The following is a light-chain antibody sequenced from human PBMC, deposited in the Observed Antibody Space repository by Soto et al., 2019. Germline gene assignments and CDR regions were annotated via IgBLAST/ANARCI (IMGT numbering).Light chain of an antibody. V-gene: IGKV1-39*01. Sequence: DLQMTQSPPSLSASVGDRVTITCRTSQTVSKYLNWYQQKPGKAPDLLVYTASTLHVGVPSRFSGSGSGTDFTLTITSLQPEDFATYYCQQTYSLPRTFGPGTRVE. CDR2: TAS. CDR1: QTVSKY. J-gene: IGKJ1*01. CDR3: QQTYSLPRT.